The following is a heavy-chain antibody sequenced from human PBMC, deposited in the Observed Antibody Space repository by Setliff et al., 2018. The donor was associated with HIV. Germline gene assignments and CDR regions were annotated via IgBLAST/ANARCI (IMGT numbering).Heavy chain of an antibody. Sequence: ASVKVSCKASGYTFTTYVVHWVRQAPGQRLAWMGWINVGSGNTKYSQKFQGRVTITRDTSASTAYMELSSLRSEDTAVYYCASGPRRVYHDIVGPAYYYGMDVWGQGTTVTVSS. CDR1: GYTFTTYV. CDR2: INVGSGNT. CDR3: ASGPRRVYHDIVGPAYYYGMDV. V-gene: IGHV1-3*01. D-gene: IGHD2-15*01. J-gene: IGHJ6*02.